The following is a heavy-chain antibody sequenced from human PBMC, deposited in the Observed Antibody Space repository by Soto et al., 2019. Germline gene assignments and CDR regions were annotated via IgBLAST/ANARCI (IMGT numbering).Heavy chain of an antibody. D-gene: IGHD3-10*01. CDR2: ISGSGGST. CDR1: GFTFSSYA. V-gene: IGHV3-23*01. Sequence: EVQLLESGGGLVQPGGSLRLSCAASGFTFSSYAMSWVRQAPGKGPEWVSAISGSGGSTYYADSVKGRFTISRDNSKNTLYLQMNSLRAEDTAVYYCAKARGGRSGSKALDYWGQGTLVTVSS. CDR3: AKARGGRSGSKALDY. J-gene: IGHJ4*02.